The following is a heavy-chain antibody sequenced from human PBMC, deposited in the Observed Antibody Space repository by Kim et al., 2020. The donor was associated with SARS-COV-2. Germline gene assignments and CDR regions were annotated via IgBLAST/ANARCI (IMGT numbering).Heavy chain of an antibody. Sequence: AESVKGRFTISRDNAKNTLYLQMNSLRAEDTAVYYCARRAYSSGWWYFDYWGQGTLVTVSS. CDR3: ARRAYSSGWWYFDY. J-gene: IGHJ4*02. V-gene: IGHV3-74*01. D-gene: IGHD6-19*01.